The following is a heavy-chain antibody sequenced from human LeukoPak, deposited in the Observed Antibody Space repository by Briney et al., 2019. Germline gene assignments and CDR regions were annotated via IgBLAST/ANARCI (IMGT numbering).Heavy chain of an antibody. D-gene: IGHD3-16*02. CDR2: ISGSGGST. Sequence: PGGSLRLSCAASGFTFTSYAMSWVRQAPGKGLEWVSAISGSGGSTYYADSVKGRFTISRDNSKNTLYLQMNSLRAEDTAVYYCAKDSAVIPRYFDYWGQGTLVTVSS. J-gene: IGHJ4*02. CDR3: AKDSAVIPRYFDY. V-gene: IGHV3-23*01. CDR1: GFTFTSYA.